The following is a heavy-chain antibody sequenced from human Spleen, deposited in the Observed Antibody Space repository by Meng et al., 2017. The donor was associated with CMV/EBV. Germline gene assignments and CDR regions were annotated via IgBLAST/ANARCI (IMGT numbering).Heavy chain of an antibody. CDR1: GFTFSSYG. V-gene: IGHV3-30*02. CDR3: AKTLYNSSSWYGIYYYYGMDV. CDR2: IRYDGSNK. J-gene: IGHJ6*02. D-gene: IGHD6-13*01. Sequence: GESLKISCAASGFTFSSYGMHWVRQAPGKGLEWVAFIRYDGSNKYYADSVKGRFTISRDNSKNTLYLQMNSLRAEGTAVYYCAKTLYNSSSWYGIYYYYGMDVWGQGTTVTVSS.